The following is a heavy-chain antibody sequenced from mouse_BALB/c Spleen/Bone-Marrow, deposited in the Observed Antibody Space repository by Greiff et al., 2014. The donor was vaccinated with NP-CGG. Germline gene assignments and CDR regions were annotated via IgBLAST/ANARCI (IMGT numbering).Heavy chain of an antibody. J-gene: IGHJ2*01. D-gene: IGHD2-14*01. CDR2: IDPANGNT. CDR3: ARYRLGTYFDY. CDR1: GFNIKDTY. V-gene: IGHV14-3*02. Sequence: EVQLQQSGAELVKPGASVKLSCTASGFNIKDTYMHWVKQRPEQGLEWIGRIDPANGNTKYDPKFQGKATIIADTSSNTAYLQLSSLTPEDTAVYYCARYRLGTYFDYWGQGTALTVSS.